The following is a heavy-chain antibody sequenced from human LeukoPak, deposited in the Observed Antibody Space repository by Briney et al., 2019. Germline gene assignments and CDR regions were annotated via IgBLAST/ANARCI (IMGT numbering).Heavy chain of an antibody. J-gene: IGHJ5*02. D-gene: IGHD2-15*01. CDR3: ARVPGAYCSGGSCYGNWFDP. Sequence: SETLSLTCAVYGGSFSGYYWSWIRQPPGKGLEWIGEINHSGSTNYNPSLKSRVTISVDTSKNQFSLKLSSVTAADTAVYYYARVPGAYCSGGSCYGNWFDPWGQGTLVTVSS. CDR2: INHSGST. CDR1: GGSFSGYY. V-gene: IGHV4-34*01.